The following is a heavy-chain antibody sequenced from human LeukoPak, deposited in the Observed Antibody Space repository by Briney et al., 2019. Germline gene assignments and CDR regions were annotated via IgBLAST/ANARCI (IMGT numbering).Heavy chain of an antibody. Sequence: SETLSLTCAVYGGSFSGYYWSWIRQPPGKGLEWIGEINHSGSTNYNPSLKSRVTISVDTSKNQFSLKLSSVTAADTAVYYCARERRRELRFLEWLADYSDYWGQGTLVTVSS. CDR1: GGSFSGYY. D-gene: IGHD3-3*01. V-gene: IGHV4-34*01. CDR3: ARERRRELRFLEWLADYSDY. CDR2: INHSGST. J-gene: IGHJ4*02.